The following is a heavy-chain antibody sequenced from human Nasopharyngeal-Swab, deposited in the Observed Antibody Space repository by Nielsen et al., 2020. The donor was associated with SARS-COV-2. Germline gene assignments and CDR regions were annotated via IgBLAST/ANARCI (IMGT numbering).Heavy chain of an antibody. Sequence: SVKVSCKASGYTFTGYYMHWVRQAPGQGLEWMGWINPNSGGTNYAQKFQGRVTMTRDTSISTAYMELSRLRSDDTAVYYCAREDWKGFWDGVVISDAFDIWGQGTMVTVSS. D-gene: IGHD3-3*01. CDR2: INPNSGGT. CDR3: AREDWKGFWDGVVISDAFDI. V-gene: IGHV1-2*02. J-gene: IGHJ3*02. CDR1: GYTFTGYY.